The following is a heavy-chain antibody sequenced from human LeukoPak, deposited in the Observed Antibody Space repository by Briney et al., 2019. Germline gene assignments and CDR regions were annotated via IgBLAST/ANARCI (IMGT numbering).Heavy chain of an antibody. Sequence: GASVKVSCKASGYTFTSYDINWVRQAAGQGLEWMGWMNPNSGNTGYAQKFQGRVTMTRNTSISTAYMELSSLRSEDTAVYYCARVGLAVAGPYFDYWGQGPLVTVSS. CDR2: MNPNSGNT. J-gene: IGHJ4*02. CDR1: GYTFTSYD. V-gene: IGHV1-8*01. D-gene: IGHD6-19*01. CDR3: ARVGLAVAGPYFDY.